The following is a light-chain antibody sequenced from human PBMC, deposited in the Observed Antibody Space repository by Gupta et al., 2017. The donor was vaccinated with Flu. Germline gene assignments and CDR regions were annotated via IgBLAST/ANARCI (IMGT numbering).Light chain of an antibody. V-gene: IGKV1-39*01. CDR2: AAS. CDR1: QSISSY. Sequence: DIQMTQSPSSLSASVGDRVTITCRASQSISSYLNWYQQRPGKAPKLLIYAASSFQSGVPSRFSGSESGTDFSLTISSLQPEDFVTYYCQQSYSTPLTFGGGTKVEIK. J-gene: IGKJ4*01. CDR3: QQSYSTPLT.